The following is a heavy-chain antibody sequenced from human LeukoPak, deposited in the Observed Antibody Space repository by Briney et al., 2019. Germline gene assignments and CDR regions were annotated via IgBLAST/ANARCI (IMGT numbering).Heavy chain of an antibody. CDR1: GFTFSSYS. J-gene: IGHJ3*02. Sequence: GGSLRLSCAASGFTFSSYSMHWVRQAPGKGLEYVSAISSSGGNTYYAISVKGRFTISRDNSKNTLYLQMGSLRAEDMAVYYCARVKVSGGFDIWGQGTMVTVSS. D-gene: IGHD4-23*01. CDR3: ARVKVSGGFDI. CDR2: ISSSGGNT. V-gene: IGHV3-64*01.